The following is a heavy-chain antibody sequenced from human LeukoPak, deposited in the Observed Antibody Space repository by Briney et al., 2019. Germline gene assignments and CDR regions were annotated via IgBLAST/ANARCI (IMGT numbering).Heavy chain of an antibody. D-gene: IGHD6-13*01. CDR1: GGSISSGSYY. J-gene: IGHJ6*02. Sequence: SQTLSLTCTVSGGSISSGSYYWSWIRQHPGKGLEWIGYIYYSGSTYYNPSLKSRVTISVDTSKNQFSLKLSSVTAADTAVYYCAREYSSSWYVSPPNYYGMDVWGQGTTVTVSS. CDR2: IYYSGST. CDR3: AREYSSSWYVSPPNYYGMDV. V-gene: IGHV4-31*03.